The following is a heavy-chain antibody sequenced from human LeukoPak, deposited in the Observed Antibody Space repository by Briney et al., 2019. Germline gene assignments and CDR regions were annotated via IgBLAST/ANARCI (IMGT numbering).Heavy chain of an antibody. J-gene: IGHJ3*02. CDR1: GYSFTYYW. CDR3: ARTRRLYDHAAFDI. V-gene: IGHV5-51*06. Sequence: GESLKISCRGSGYSFTYYWIAWVRQMPGKGLEWMGIIHSGDSKITYSPSFQGLVTISVDQSISTAFLQWHSLKASDTAIYYCARTRRLYDHAAFDIWGQGTSVTVS. D-gene: IGHD5/OR15-5a*01. CDR2: IHSGDSKI.